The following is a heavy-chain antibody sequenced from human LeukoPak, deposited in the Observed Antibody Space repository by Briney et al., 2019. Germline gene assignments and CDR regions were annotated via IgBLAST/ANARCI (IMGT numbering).Heavy chain of an antibody. CDR1: PGYGFTTHW. V-gene: IGHV3-21*01. CDR2: ISSSSSYI. J-gene: IGHJ5*02. D-gene: IGHD3-10*01. CDR3: ARVPYS. Sequence: PGGSLRLSCVTSPGYGFTTHWMNWVRPAPGRGLEWVSSISSSSSYIYYADSVKGRFTISRDNAKNSLYLQMNSLRAEDTAVYYCARVPYSWGQGTLVTVSS.